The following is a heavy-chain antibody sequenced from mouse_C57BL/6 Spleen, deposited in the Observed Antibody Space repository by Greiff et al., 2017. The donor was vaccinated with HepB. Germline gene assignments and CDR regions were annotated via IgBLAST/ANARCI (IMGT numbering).Heavy chain of an antibody. CDR1: GYSITSGYY. CDR2: ISYDGSN. CDR3: ARDNGYDTAY. J-gene: IGHJ3*01. Sequence: EVKLLESGPGLVKPSQSLSLTCSVTGYSITSGYYWNWIRQFPGNKLEWMGYISYDGSNNYNPSLKNRISITRDTSKNQFFLKLNSVTTEDTATYYCARDNGYDTAYWGQGTLVTVSA. V-gene: IGHV3-6*01. D-gene: IGHD2-2*01.